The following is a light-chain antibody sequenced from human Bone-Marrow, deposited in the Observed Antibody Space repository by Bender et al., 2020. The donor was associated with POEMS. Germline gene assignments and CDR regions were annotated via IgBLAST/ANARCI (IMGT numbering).Light chain of an antibody. J-gene: IGLJ3*02. CDR2: TNN. Sequence: QSVLTQPPSVSGTPGQRVTISCSGSGSNIGGYPVNWYQQLPGTAPRLLIYTNNERPSGVPDRFYGSKSGTSAFLAITGLQSDDEAIYFCVAWDASLNGWVFGGGTKLTVL. CDR3: VAWDASLNGWV. CDR1: GSNIGGYP. V-gene: IGLV1-44*01.